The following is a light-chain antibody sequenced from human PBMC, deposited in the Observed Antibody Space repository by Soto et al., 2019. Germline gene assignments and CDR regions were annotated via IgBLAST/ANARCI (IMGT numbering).Light chain of an antibody. CDR2: DAS. V-gene: IGKV3-11*01. CDR1: HSVSTY. Sequence: EIVLPQSPATLSLSPGERATLSCRASHSVSTYLAWYQQKPGQAPRLLIYDASDRATGIPARFSGSGSGTDLTLPISSLEPEDFAGYYCQQRSSWPRYTFGQGSKLEIK. CDR3: QQRSSWPRYT. J-gene: IGKJ2*01.